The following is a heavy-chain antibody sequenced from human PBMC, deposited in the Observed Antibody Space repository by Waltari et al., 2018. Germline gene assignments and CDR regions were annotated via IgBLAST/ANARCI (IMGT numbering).Heavy chain of an antibody. D-gene: IGHD5-12*01. CDR1: GFTFRTYA. J-gene: IGHJ4*02. CDR3: AKRKREMATIDY. V-gene: IGHV3-23*01. CDR2: ISGSGGRT. Sequence: EVQLLESGGGLVQPGGSLSLSCAASGFTFRTYAMSWVRQAPGKGLEWVSAISGSGGRTYYADSVKGRFTISRDNSKNTLYLQMNSLRAEDTAVYYCAKRKREMATIDYWGQGTLVTVSS.